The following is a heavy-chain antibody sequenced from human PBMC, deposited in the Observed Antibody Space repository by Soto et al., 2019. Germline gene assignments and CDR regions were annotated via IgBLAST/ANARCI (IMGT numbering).Heavy chain of an antibody. V-gene: IGHV1-58*01. CDR2: VVVGSGYT. D-gene: IGHD4-17*01. CDR3: AGPTVTTYDYYYGMDV. J-gene: IGHJ6*02. CDR1: GFTSSRSV. Sequence: QIQLVQSGPEVKKPGTSVKVSCKASGFTSSRSVVQWVRQARGQRLEWIGWVVVGSGYTNYAQKFQERVTITRDMPTSTVYMELSSLRSEDTAVYYCAGPTVTTYDYYYGMDVWGQGTTVTVSS.